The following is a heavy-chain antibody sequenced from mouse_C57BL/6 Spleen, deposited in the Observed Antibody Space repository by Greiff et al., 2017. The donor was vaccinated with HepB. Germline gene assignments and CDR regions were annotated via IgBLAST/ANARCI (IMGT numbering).Heavy chain of an antibody. CDR3: ARGFPGTGWYFDV. V-gene: IGHV5-4*03. Sequence: EVKLVESGGGLVKPGGSLKLSCAASGFTFSSYAMSWVRQTPEKRLEWVATISDGGSYTYYPDNVKGRFTISRDNAKNNLYLQMSHLKSEDTAMYYCARGFPGTGWYFDVWGTGTTVTVSS. CDR1: GFTFSSYA. CDR2: ISDGGSYT. D-gene: IGHD3-3*01. J-gene: IGHJ1*03.